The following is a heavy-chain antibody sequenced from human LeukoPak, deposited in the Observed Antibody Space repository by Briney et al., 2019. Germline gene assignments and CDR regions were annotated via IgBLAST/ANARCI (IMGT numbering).Heavy chain of an antibody. CDR3: ARDQGLLVVAGRFGY. J-gene: IGHJ4*02. CDR1: GFTFSSYS. Sequence: PGGSLRLSCAASGFTFSSYSMNWVRQAPGKGLEWVSSISSSNSYIYNADSVKGRFTISRDNAKNSLYLQMNSLRAEHTAVYYCARDQGLLVVAGRFGYWGQGTLVTVSS. V-gene: IGHV3-21*01. D-gene: IGHD6-19*01. CDR2: ISSSNSYI.